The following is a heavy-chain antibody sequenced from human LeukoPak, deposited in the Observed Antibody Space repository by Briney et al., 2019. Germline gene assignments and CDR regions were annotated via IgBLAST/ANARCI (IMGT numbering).Heavy chain of an antibody. CDR1: GGSISSYY. Sequence: SETLSLTCTVSGGSISSYYWSWIRQPPGKGLEWIGYIYYSGSTNYNPSLKSRVTISVDTSKNQFSLKLSSVTAADTAVYSCARGGSYYGSGSYPDYWGQGTLVTVSS. CDR2: IYYSGST. CDR3: ARGGSYYGSGSYPDY. J-gene: IGHJ4*02. V-gene: IGHV4-59*01. D-gene: IGHD3-10*01.